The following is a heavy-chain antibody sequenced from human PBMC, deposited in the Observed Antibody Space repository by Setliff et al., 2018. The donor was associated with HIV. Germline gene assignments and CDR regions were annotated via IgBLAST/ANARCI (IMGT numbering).Heavy chain of an antibody. D-gene: IGHD3-10*01. Sequence: GGSLRLSCAASGFIFNTYWMHWVRQAPGKGLEWVADIKKDGSEIHYLDSVKGRFTISRDDAKRSLYLQMNSLRAEDTAVYYCARDTGGRITMVRGVMGALDYWGQGTLVTVSS. J-gene: IGHJ4*02. CDR3: ARDTGGRITMVRGVMGALDY. CDR1: GFIFNTYW. CDR2: IKKDGSEI. V-gene: IGHV3-7*03.